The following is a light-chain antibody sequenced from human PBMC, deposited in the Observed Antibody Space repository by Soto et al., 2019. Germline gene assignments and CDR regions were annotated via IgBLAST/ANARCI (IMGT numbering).Light chain of an antibody. Sequence: DIVLTQTPLSSPVTLGQPASISCRSSQSLVHSDGNTYFNWLQQRPGQPPRLLIYKIFKRFPGVPERFNWRGVGAGFNLKISKGEAEDVGVYYCMQATQSYTFGQGTKLEIK. CDR1: QSLVHSDGNTY. CDR3: MQATQSYT. V-gene: IGKV2-24*01. J-gene: IGKJ2*01. CDR2: KIF.